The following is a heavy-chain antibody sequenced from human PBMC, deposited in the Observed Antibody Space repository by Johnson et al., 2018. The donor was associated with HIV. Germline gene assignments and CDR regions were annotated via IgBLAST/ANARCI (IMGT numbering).Heavy chain of an antibody. CDR1: GFTFSTYW. Sequence: VQLVESWGGLVQPGGSLRLSCAASGFTFSTYWMHWVRQTPGKGLVWVSRISSDGSSTTYAVSVRGRFTISRDNAKNTLYLEMKSLRAEDTAVYYCARERTRRWYGWESPSANAFDIWGQGTMVIVSS. D-gene: IGHD6-13*01. V-gene: IGHV3-74*01. CDR2: ISSDGSST. J-gene: IGHJ3*02. CDR3: ARERTRRWYGWESPSANAFDI.